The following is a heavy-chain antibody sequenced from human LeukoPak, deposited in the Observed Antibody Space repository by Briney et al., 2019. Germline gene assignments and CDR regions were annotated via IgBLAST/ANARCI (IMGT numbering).Heavy chain of an antibody. CDR3: ATGPVADYYYYGMDV. CDR1: GYTLTELS. V-gene: IGHV1-24*01. Sequence: ASVKVSCKVSGYTLTELSMHWVRQAPGKGLGWMGGFDPEDGETIYAQKFQGRVTTTEDTSTDTAYMELSSLRSEDTAVYYCATGPVADYYYYGMDVWGQGTTVTVSS. D-gene: IGHD6-19*01. J-gene: IGHJ6*02. CDR2: FDPEDGET.